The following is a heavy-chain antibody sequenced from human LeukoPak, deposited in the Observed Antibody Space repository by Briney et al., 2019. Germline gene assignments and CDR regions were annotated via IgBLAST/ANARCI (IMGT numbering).Heavy chain of an antibody. CDR1: GYTFSSHG. V-gene: IGHV1-18*01. CDR2: ISASSGKT. Sequence: ASVKVSCKTSGYTFSSHGITCVRDAPGQGLEWMGWISASSGKTNIAQNLQGRVTMTTDTYTTTAYMDLRSLRSDDTAVYYCARAYCGSTSCYFDIWGQGTVVTVSS. J-gene: IGHJ3*02. CDR3: ARAYCGSTSCYFDI. D-gene: IGHD2-2*01.